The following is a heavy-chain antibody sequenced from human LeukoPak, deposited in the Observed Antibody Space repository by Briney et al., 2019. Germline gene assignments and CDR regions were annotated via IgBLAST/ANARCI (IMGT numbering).Heavy chain of an antibody. D-gene: IGHD2-15*01. J-gene: IGHJ3*02. CDR2: INQDGRES. CDR1: GFTLGNYW. CDR3: AKDRGGTGAFDI. Sequence: GGSLRLSCAVSGFTLGNYWMTWVRQAPGKGLEWVANINQDGRESYYVDSVKGRFTFSRDNSKNSLYLQMNSLRAEDTALYYCAKDRGGTGAFDIWGQGTMVTVSS. V-gene: IGHV3-7*03.